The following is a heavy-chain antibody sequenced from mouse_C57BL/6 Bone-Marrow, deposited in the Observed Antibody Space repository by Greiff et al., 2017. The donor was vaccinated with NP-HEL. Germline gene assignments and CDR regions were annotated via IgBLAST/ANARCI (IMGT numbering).Heavy chain of an antibody. J-gene: IGHJ2*01. Sequence: EVKLQESGGGLVQPGGSLSLSCAASGFTFTDYYMSWVRQPPGKALEWLGFIRNKWDGYTTEYSASVKGLFTISRDNSQSILYVQMNALRAEDSATYYCARYYDYDGHYFDYWGQGTTLTVSS. V-gene: IGHV7-3*01. D-gene: IGHD2-4*01. CDR2: IRNKWDGYTT. CDR3: ARYYDYDGHYFDY. CDR1: GFTFTDYY.